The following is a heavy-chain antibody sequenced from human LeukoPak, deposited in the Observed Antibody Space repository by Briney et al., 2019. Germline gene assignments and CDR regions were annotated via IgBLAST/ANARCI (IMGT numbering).Heavy chain of an antibody. V-gene: IGHV1-46*01. J-gene: IGHJ5*02. D-gene: IGHD3-10*01. CDR1: GYTFTSYY. Sequence: GASVKVSCKASGYTFTSYYMHWVRQAPGQGLEWMGIINPSGGSTSYAQKFQGRVTMTRDTSTSTVYMELSSLRSEDTAVYYCARLELAWSGDLFYGKKNWFDPWGQGTLVTVSS. CDR2: INPSGGST. CDR3: ARLELAWSGDLFYGKKNWFDP.